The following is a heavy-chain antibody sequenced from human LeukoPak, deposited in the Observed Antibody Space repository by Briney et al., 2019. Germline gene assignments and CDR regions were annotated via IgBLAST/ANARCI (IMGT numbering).Heavy chain of an antibody. J-gene: IGHJ4*02. CDR3: ARQGQWLGRLFAY. Sequence: GGSLRLSCAASGFTSSTYWMSWVRQAPGKGLDWVANIKQDGSEKYYVDSVKGRFTISRDNAKNSPYLQMNSLRAEDTAVYYCARQGQWLGRLFAYWGQGTLVTVSS. CDR1: GFTSSTYW. D-gene: IGHD6-19*01. V-gene: IGHV3-7*04. CDR2: IKQDGSEK.